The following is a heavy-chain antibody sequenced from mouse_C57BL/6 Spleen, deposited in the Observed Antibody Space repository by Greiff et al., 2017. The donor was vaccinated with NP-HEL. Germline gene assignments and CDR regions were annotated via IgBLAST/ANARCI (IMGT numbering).Heavy chain of an antibody. CDR3: AREDYGSSYGFDY. CDR2: IHPNSGST. CDR1: GYTFTSYW. D-gene: IGHD1-1*01. J-gene: IGHJ2*01. Sequence: QVQLQQSGAELVKPGASVKLSCKASGYTFTSYWMHWVKQRPGQGLEWIGMIHPNSGSTNYNEKFKSKATLTVDKSSSTAYMQLSSLTSEDSAVYYCAREDYGSSYGFDYWGQGTTLTVSS. V-gene: IGHV1-64*01.